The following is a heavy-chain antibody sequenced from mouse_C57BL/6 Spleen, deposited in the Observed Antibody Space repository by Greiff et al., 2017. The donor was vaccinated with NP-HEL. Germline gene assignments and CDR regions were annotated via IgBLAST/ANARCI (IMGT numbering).Heavy chain of an antibody. D-gene: IGHD4-1*01. J-gene: IGHJ2*01. CDR3: TGPTGPHY. CDR1: GFTFSNYW. V-gene: IGHV6-3*01. Sequence: DVKLQESGGGLVQPGGSMKLSCVASGFTFSNYWMNWVRQSPEKGLEWVAQIRLKSDNYATHYAESVKGRFTISRDDSKSSVYLQMNNLRAEDTGIYYCTGPTGPHYWGQGTTLTVSS. CDR2: IRLKSDNYAT.